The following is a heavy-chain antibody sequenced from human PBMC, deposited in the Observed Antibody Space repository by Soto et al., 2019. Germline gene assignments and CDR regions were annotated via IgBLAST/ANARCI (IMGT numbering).Heavy chain of an antibody. CDR3: ARGGGYYDSSGSPAPFDC. V-gene: IGHV3-33*01. CDR2: IWYDGSNK. Sequence: PGGSLRLSCAASGFTFSSYGMHWVRQAPGKGLEWVAVIWYDGSNKYYADSVKGRFTISRDNSKNTLYLQMNSLRAEDTAVYYCARGGGYYDSSGSPAPFDCWGQGTLVTVSS. J-gene: IGHJ4*02. D-gene: IGHD3-22*01. CDR1: GFTFSSYG.